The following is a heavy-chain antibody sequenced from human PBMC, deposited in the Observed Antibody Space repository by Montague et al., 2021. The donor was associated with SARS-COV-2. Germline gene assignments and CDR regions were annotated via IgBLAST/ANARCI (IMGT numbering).Heavy chain of an antibody. D-gene: IGHD3-16*01. CDR1: GASIDTGNHY. J-gene: IGHJ6*02. V-gene: IGHV4-61*09. CDR2: IYNSGPT. CDR3: GRDSVSYGLDV. Sequence: TLSLTFRVSGASIDTGNHYWTWIRQSAGQGLEWIGNIYNSGPTNYNPSLKSRVTISLDRAKNHFSLLLSSVTAADTATYYCGRDSVSYGLDVWGQGTTVTVFS.